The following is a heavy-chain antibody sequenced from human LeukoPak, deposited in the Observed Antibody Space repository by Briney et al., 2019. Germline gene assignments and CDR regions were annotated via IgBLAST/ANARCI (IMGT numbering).Heavy chain of an antibody. CDR1: GGSFSGYY. D-gene: IGHD3-3*01. V-gene: IGHV4-34*01. Sequence: SETLSLTCAVYGGSFSGYYWSWIRQPPGKGLEWIGEINHSGSTNYNPSLKSRVTISVDTSKNQFSLKLSSVTAADTAVYYCAIRYYDFWSGRGYYMDVWGKGTTVTVSS. J-gene: IGHJ6*03. CDR2: INHSGST. CDR3: AIRYYDFWSGRGYYMDV.